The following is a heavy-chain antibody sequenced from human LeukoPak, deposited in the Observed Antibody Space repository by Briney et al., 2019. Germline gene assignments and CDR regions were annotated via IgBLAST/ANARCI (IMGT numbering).Heavy chain of an antibody. Sequence: PGGSLRLSCAASGFTFSSYSMNWVRQAPGKGLEWVANIKQDGSEKYYVDSVKGRFTISRDNAKNSLYLQMNSLRAEDTAVYYCARAQRPAPGIAAAGPDYWGQGTLVTVSS. CDR3: ARAQRPAPGIAAAGPDY. CDR2: IKQDGSEK. V-gene: IGHV3-7*01. J-gene: IGHJ4*02. CDR1: GFTFSSYS. D-gene: IGHD6-13*01.